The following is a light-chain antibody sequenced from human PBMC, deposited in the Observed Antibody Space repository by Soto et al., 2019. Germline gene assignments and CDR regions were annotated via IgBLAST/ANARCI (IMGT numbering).Light chain of an antibody. CDR1: QIVTGY. J-gene: IGKJ5*01. CDR3: QPYNNWPFS. CDR2: DVY. V-gene: IGKV3-11*01. Sequence: EIVFTQSPATRSLSPGDRCALSCLAIQIVTGYLAWYQQKPGQPPRLLIYDVYIRATGVTDRFSATGSATDFTLTISGLPSGDSAVYLCQPYNNWPFSFGQGTRLDI.